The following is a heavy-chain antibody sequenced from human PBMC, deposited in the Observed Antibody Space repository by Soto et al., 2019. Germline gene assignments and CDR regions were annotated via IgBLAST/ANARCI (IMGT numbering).Heavy chain of an antibody. CDR1: GFTFANAW. CDR2: IKSKTDGEAT. Sequence: GGSLRLSCAASGFTFANAWMSWVRQAPGKGLEWVGRIKSKTDGEATDYAAPVKGRFSISRDDSKNTMFLQMNSLQIEDTAIYYCTLHVVVVTSIHNYFNYWGQGTRVTVSS. D-gene: IGHD2-21*02. CDR3: TLHVVVVTSIHNYFNY. J-gene: IGHJ4*02. V-gene: IGHV3-15*01.